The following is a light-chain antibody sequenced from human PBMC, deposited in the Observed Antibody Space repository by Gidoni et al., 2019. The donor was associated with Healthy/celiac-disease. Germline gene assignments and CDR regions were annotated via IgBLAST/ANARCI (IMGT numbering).Light chain of an antibody. CDR3: MQALQTPPWT. Sequence: IVMTQSPLSLPVNPGEPASISCRSSQSLLHSNGYNYLDWYLQKPGQSPQLLIYLGSNRASGVPDRFSGSGSGTDFTLKISRVEAEDVGVYYCMQALQTPPWTFGQGTKLEIK. V-gene: IGKV2-28*01. CDR2: LGS. J-gene: IGKJ2*02. CDR1: QSLLHSNGYNY.